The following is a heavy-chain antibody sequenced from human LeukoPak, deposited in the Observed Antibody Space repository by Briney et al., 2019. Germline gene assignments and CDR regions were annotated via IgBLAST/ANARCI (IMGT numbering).Heavy chain of an antibody. CDR3: ARADGYYGSSGYRPPNT. CDR1: GYTLTSYG. CDR2: ISSYNGNT. D-gene: IGHD3-22*01. J-gene: IGHJ5*02. Sequence: DSVNVSWKASGYTLTSYGISWVRQAPGRGREWVGWISSYNGNTNYAQKLQGRVTMTTETSTRTAYMELRSLRSNGTCVYYCARADGYYGSSGYRPPNTWGEGTLVTVSS. V-gene: IGHV1-18*01.